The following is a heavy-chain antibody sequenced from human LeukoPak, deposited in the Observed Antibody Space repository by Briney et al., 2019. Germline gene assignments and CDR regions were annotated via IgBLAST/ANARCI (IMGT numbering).Heavy chain of an antibody. Sequence: SETLSLTCTVSGGCFSSGSYYWGWIRQPPGKGLEWIGSIYYSGTTYYNPSLKSRVTISVDTSENQFSLKLSSVTAADTAVYYCARHREAYTNSWFHYWGQGTLVTVSS. D-gene: IGHD2-2*02. CDR3: ARHREAYTNSWFHY. J-gene: IGHJ5*01. CDR2: IYYSGTT. V-gene: IGHV4-39*01. CDR1: GGCFSSGSYY.